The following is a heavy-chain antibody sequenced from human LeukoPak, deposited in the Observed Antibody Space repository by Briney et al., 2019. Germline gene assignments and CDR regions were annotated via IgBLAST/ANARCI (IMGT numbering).Heavy chain of an antibody. Sequence: TLSPTCPLDGGSPSGYHWSWDRQPPGNWREWNGEIKHRGSTNYHPSLRRRVTISIDTSKNEFSMKLSSVTAADTAVYYCAGVFSGCYGYWGQGTLVTVSS. CDR3: AGVFSGCYGY. D-gene: IGHD1-26*01. CDR1: GGSPSGYH. J-gene: IGHJ4*02. V-gene: IGHV4-34*01. CDR2: IKHRGST.